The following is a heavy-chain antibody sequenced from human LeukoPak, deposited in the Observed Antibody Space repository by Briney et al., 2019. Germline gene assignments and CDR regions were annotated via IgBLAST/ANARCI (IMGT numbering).Heavy chain of an antibody. D-gene: IGHD3-10*01. CDR2: INPSGGST. CDR3: ATLWCGGLLSGNWFDP. V-gene: IGHV1-46*01. J-gene: IGHJ5*02. Sequence: GASVKVSCKASGYTFTSYYMHRVRQAPGQGLEWMGIINPSGGSTSYAQKFQGRVTMTRDMSTSTVYMELSSLRSEDTAVYYCATLWCGGLLSGNWFDPWGQGTLVTVSS. CDR1: GYTFTSYY.